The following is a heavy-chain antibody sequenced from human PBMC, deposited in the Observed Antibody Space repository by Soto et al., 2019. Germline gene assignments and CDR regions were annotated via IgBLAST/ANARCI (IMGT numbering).Heavy chain of an antibody. D-gene: IGHD1-1*01. V-gene: IGHV6-1*01. CDR1: GDSVSSNSAA. J-gene: IGHJ6*03. CDR3: ARTVVERRPAPNYYYYYMDV. CDR2: TYYRSKWYN. Sequence: PSETLSLTCAISGDSVSSNSAAWNWIRQSPSRGLEWLGRTYYRSKWYNDYAVSVKSRITINPDTSKNQFSLQLNSVTPEDTAVYYCARTVVERRPAPNYYYYYMDVWGKGTTVTVSS.